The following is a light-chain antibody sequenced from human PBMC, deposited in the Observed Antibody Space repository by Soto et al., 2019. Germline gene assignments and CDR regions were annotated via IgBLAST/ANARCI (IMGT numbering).Light chain of an antibody. V-gene: IGKV1-5*01. CDR2: DAS. J-gene: IGKJ1*01. CDR3: QQYKSYPCT. CDR1: QTISGW. Sequence: DIQMTQSPSTLSASVGDGVTITCRASQTISGWLAWYQQRPGKAPKLLISDASSLRSGVPSRFSGSGSGTEFTLTISSLEPDDFGSYYCQQYKSYPCTFGHGTKVEV.